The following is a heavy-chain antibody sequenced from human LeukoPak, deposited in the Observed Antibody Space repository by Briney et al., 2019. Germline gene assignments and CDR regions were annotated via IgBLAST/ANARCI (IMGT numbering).Heavy chain of an antibody. Sequence: GGSLRLSCAASGFTFSSYSMNWVRQAPGKGLEWVSSISSSSSYIYYADSVKGRFTISRDNAKNSLYLQMNSLRAEDTAVYYCARHADYGDLPPSFDYWGQGTLVTVSS. CDR2: ISSSSSYI. J-gene: IGHJ4*02. V-gene: IGHV3-21*01. CDR1: GFTFSSYS. CDR3: ARHADYGDLPPSFDY. D-gene: IGHD4-17*01.